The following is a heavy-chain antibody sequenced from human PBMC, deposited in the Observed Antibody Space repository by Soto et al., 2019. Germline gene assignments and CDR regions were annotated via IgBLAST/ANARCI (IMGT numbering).Heavy chain of an antibody. Sequence: PGGSLRLSCAASGFTFSSYAMHWVRQAPGKGLEWVAVISYDGSNKYYADSVKGRFTISRDNSKNTLYLQMNSLRAEDTAVYYCARVSEAVDPEQYYYGMDVWGQGTTVTVSS. CDR2: ISYDGSNK. J-gene: IGHJ6*02. CDR1: GFTFSSYA. D-gene: IGHD6-19*01. CDR3: ARVSEAVDPEQYYYGMDV. V-gene: IGHV3-30-3*01.